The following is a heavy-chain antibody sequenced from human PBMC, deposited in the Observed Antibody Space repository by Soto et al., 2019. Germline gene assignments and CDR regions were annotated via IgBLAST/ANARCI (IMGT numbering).Heavy chain of an antibody. CDR2: ISIRGDYR. CDR1: GFTFSSSG. D-gene: IGHD2-15*01. V-gene: IGHV3-23*01. Sequence: EGQLLQSGGGLVQPGESLRVSCAASGFTFSSSGMIWVRPAPGKGLEWVSSISIRGDYRYYADSVKGRFTISRDNSKNTLYLQMSSLTAEDTGLYYCAKRGGFDFLGQGTMVAVSS. J-gene: IGHJ3*01. CDR3: AKRGGFDF.